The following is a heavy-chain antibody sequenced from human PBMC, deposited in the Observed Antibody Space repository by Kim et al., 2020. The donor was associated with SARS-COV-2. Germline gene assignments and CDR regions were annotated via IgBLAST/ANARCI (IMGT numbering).Heavy chain of an antibody. J-gene: IGHJ4*02. CDR3: AKAGQRLVWGYFDY. D-gene: IGHD6-13*01. CDR1: GFTFSSYA. V-gene: IGHV3-23*01. Sequence: GGSLRLSCTASGFTFSSYAMTWVRQAPGKGLEWVSGISASGGRTYYADSVKGRFTISRDNSKNTLYLQINTVRAEDTALYYCAKAGQRLVWGYFDYWGQGTLVTVSS. CDR2: ISASGGRT.